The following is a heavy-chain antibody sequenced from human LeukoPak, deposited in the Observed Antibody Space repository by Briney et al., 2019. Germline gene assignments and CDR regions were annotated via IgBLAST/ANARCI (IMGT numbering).Heavy chain of an antibody. CDR3: ARVQHYYDSSGYYYVGWYFDL. CDR1: GGSISSYY. Sequence: SETLSLTCTVSGGSISSYYWSWIRQPPGKGLEWIGYIYYSGSTNYNPSLKSRVTISVDTSKNQFSLKLSSVTAADTAVYYCARVQHYYDSSGYYYVGWYFDLWGRGTLVTVSS. CDR2: IYYSGST. J-gene: IGHJ2*01. D-gene: IGHD3-22*01. V-gene: IGHV4-59*01.